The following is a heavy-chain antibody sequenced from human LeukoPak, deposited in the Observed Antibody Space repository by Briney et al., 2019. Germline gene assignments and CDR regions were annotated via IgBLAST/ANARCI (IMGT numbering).Heavy chain of an antibody. CDR1: GYSFTSYW. V-gene: IGHV5-51*01. CDR3: ARRVGRDGHNLEQNNWFDP. CDR2: IYPGDSDT. Sequence: GESLKISCKGSGYSFTSYWIGWVRQMPGKGLEWMGIIYPGDSDTRYSPSFQGQVTISADKSISTAYLQWSSLKASDTAMYYCARRVGRDGHNLEQNNWFDPWGQGTLVTVSS. D-gene: IGHD5-24*01. J-gene: IGHJ5*02.